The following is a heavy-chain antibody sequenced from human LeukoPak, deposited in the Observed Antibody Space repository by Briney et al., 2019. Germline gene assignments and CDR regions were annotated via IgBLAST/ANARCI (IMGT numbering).Heavy chain of an antibody. V-gene: IGHV3-53*01. J-gene: IGHJ4*02. D-gene: IGHD1-26*01. Sequence: SGGSLRLSCAASGFTVSNNYMTWVRQAPGKGLEWVSGIYPAGNTYYADSVKGRFTISRDNSKNTLYLQMNSLRVEDTAVYYCTQDLGGSSFNYWGQGTLVTVSS. CDR2: IYPAGNT. CDR3: TQDLGGSSFNY. CDR1: GFTVSNNY.